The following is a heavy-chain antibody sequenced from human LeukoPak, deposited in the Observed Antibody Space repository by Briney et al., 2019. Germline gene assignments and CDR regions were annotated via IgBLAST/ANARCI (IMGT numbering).Heavy chain of an antibody. CDR1: GFTVSSNY. J-gene: IGHJ4*02. CDR2: IYSGGST. Sequence: PGGSLRLSCAASGFTVSSNYMSWVRQAPGKGLEWVSVIYSGGSTYYADSVKGRFTISRDNSKNTLYLQMNSLRAEDTAVYYCARDLGCCTNGVCHTRFDYWGQGTLVAVSS. CDR3: ARDLGCCTNGVCHTRFDY. V-gene: IGHV3-53*01. D-gene: IGHD2-8*01.